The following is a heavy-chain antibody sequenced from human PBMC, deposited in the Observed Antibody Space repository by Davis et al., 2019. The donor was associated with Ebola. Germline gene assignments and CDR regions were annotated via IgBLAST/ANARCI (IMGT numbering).Heavy chain of an antibody. CDR2: ISSSSSYI. J-gene: IGHJ4*02. CDR1: GFSFERYA. D-gene: IGHD3-22*01. CDR3: ARDTIHYYYDSSGYYYSWRDRDKYLDY. Sequence: GESLKISCAASGFSFERYAMSWVRQAPGKGLEWVSSISSSSSYIYYADSAKGRFTISRDNAKNSLYLQMNSLRAEDTAVYYCARDTIHYYYDSSGYYYSWRDRDKYLDYWGQGTLVTVSS. V-gene: IGHV3-21*01.